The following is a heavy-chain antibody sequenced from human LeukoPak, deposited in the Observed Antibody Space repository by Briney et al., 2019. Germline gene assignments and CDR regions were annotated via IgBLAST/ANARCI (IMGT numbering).Heavy chain of an antibody. J-gene: IGHJ4*02. D-gene: IGHD3-22*01. V-gene: IGHV4-59*08. Sequence: SETLSLTCTVSGGSIVSYHWSWIRQPPGKGLEWIGYIHYSGFTNYNPSLKSRVTTSVDTSKNQLSLKLSSVTAADTAVYYCSRRDDSGTSGYYGLWGQGTLVTVSS. CDR2: IHYSGFT. CDR1: GGSIVSYH. CDR3: SRRDDSGTSGYYGL.